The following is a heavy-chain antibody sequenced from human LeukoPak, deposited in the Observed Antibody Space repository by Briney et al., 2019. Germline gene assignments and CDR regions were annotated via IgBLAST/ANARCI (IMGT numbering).Heavy chain of an antibody. J-gene: IGHJ4*02. CDR1: GFTFDDYT. Sequence: SGGSLRLSCAASGFTFDDYTMHWVRQAPGKGLEWVSLISWDAASTFYADSVRGRFTISRDNSKNSLYLQMNSLRTEDTAFYYCAKDKPYSGNYVLNGWGFDYWGQGTLVTVSS. CDR2: ISWDAAST. D-gene: IGHD1-26*01. V-gene: IGHV3-43*01. CDR3: AKDKPYSGNYVLNGWGFDY.